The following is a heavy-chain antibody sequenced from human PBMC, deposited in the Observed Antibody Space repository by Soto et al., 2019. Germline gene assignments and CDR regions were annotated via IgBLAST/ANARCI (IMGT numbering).Heavy chain of an antibody. CDR2: IRAYNGNT. Sequence: QVKLVQSGAEVKKPGASVKVSCKASGYTFTSYGISWVRQAPGKGLEWMGWIRAYNGNTNYAQKLQGRVTMTTDTFTSTAYMELRSLISDDAAGYYCARDRPTMDVGGQGSTVTISS. J-gene: IGHJ6*02. CDR1: GYTFTSYG. V-gene: IGHV1-18*01. CDR3: ARDRPTMDV.